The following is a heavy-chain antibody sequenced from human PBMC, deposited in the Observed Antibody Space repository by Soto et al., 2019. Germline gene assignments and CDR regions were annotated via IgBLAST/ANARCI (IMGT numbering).Heavy chain of an antibody. D-gene: IGHD4-17*01. Sequence: QPGGSLRLSCAASGFTFSSYGMHWVRQAPGKGLEWVAVISYDGSNKYYADSVKGRFTISRDNSKNTLYLQMNSLRAEDTAVYYCAKDLTTTVTTYYFDYWGQGTLVTVSS. CDR3: AKDLTTTVTTYYFDY. CDR2: ISYDGSNK. V-gene: IGHV3-30*18. J-gene: IGHJ4*02. CDR1: GFTFSSYG.